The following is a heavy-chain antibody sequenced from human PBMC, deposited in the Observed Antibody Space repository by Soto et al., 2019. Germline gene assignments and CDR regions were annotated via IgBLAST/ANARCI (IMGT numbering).Heavy chain of an antibody. Sequence: PGGSLRLSCSASGFTFSDYYMSWIRQAPGKGLEWVSYISSSSSYTNYADSVKGRFTISRDNAKNSLYLQMNSLRAEDTAVYYCARAGQGGATFYYYYGMDVWGQGTTVTVSS. V-gene: IGHV3-11*06. CDR2: ISSSSSYT. CDR3: ARAGQGGATFYYYYGMDV. D-gene: IGHD1-26*01. J-gene: IGHJ6*02. CDR1: GFTFSDYY.